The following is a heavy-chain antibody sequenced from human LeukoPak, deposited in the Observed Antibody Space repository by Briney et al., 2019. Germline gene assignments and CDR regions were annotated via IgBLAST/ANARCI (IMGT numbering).Heavy chain of an antibody. CDR1: GFTFSSYW. CDR2: IKQDGSEK. CDR3: ASDPLSYGSGGVDY. V-gene: IGHV3-7*01. Sequence: QTGGSLRLSCAASGFTFSSYWMSWVRQAPGKGLEWVANIKQDGSEKYYVDSVKGRFTISRDNAKNSLYLQMNSLRAEDTAVYYCASDPLSYGSGGVDYWGQGTLVTVSS. J-gene: IGHJ4*02. D-gene: IGHD3-10*01.